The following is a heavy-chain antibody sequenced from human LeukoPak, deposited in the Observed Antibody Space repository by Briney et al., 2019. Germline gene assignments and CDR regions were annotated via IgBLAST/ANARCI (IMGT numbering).Heavy chain of an antibody. D-gene: IGHD6-19*01. CDR2: INPNSGGT. CDR3: ARDRQWLVHRDWFDP. J-gene: IGHJ5*02. V-gene: IGHV1-2*02. CDR1: GYTFTGYY. Sequence: PQASVKVSCKASGYTFTGYYMHWVRQAPGQGLEWMGWINPNSGGTNYAQKFQGRVTMTRDTSISTAYMELSRLRSDDTAVYYCARDRQWLVHRDWFDPWGQGTLVTVSS.